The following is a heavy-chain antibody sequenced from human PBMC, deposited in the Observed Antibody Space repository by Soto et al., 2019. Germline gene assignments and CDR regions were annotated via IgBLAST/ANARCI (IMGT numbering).Heavy chain of an antibody. CDR1: GYTFTSYG. CDR2: MGTYNGNT. CDR3: AADVGGYIYGLARH. D-gene: IGHD4-17*01. V-gene: IGHV1-18*01. J-gene: IGHJ1*01. Sequence: ASVKVSCKASGYTFTSYGISWVRQAPGQGLEWMGWMGTYNGNTDYGQKFQGRVTMTTETPTSTAYMELRSLRSDDTAVYYCAADVGGYIYGLARHWG.